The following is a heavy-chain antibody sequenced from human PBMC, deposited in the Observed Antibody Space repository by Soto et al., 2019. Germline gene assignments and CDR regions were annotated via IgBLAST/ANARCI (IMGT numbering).Heavy chain of an antibody. CDR3: AHKGPEDWPLDY. CDR1: GFSLSTSGVG. J-gene: IGHJ4*02. CDR2: IYWDDSK. Sequence: QITLKESGPTLVRPTQTLTLTCAFSGFSLSTSGVGVGWIRQPPGKALEWLAVIYWDDSKHYSPSLRSRLTITKDTSKNQVVLTMTNMDPMDTGTYYCAHKGPEDWPLDYWGQGTVVIVPS. V-gene: IGHV2-5*02. D-gene: IGHD3-9*01.